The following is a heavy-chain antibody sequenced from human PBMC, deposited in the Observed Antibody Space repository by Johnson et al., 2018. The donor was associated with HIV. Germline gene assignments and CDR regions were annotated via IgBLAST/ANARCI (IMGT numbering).Heavy chain of an antibody. V-gene: IGHV3-13*01. J-gene: IGHJ3*02. D-gene: IGHD3-22*01. CDR1: GFTFNNYD. Sequence: VQLVESGGGSVQSGGSLRLSCAASGFTFNNYDMHWVRQVTGKALEWVSAIGKAADTYYADSVKGRFTISRDNSKNTLYLQMNSLRAEDTAVYYCSSITMIVVSNLGAFDIWGQGTMVTVSS. CDR2: IGKAADT. CDR3: SSITMIVVSNLGAFDI.